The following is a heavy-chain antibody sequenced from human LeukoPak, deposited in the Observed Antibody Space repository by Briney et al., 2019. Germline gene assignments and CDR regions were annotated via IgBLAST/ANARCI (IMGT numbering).Heavy chain of an antibody. V-gene: IGHV3-48*04. CDR1: GFTFSNYN. D-gene: IGHD3-22*01. J-gene: IGHJ4*02. Sequence: GGSLRLTCAASGFTFSNYNMNWVRQAPGKGLEWVAYITLSRTTIYYADSVKGRFTISSDNAKNSLYLQMNSLRAEDTAVYYCARALYDSSGYYFDYWGQGTLVTVSS. CDR2: ITLSRTTI. CDR3: ARALYDSSGYYFDY.